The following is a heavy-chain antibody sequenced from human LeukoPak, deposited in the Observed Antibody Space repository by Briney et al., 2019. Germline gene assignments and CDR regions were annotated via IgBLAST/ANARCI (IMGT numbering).Heavy chain of an antibody. D-gene: IGHD6-13*01. CDR2: ISSSSSYI. CDR1: GGSISSSN. CDR3: ARWLAAAGENYYYYYMDV. V-gene: IGHV3-21*01. J-gene: IGHJ6*03. Sequence: PSETLSLTCAVSGGSISSSNWWSWVRQAPGKGLEWVSSISSSSSYIYCADSVKGRFTISRDNAKNSLYLQMNSLRAEDTAVYYCARWLAAAGENYYYYYMDVWGKGTTVTVSS.